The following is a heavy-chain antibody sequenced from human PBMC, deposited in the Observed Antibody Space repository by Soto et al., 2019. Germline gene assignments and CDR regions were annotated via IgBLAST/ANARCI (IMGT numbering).Heavy chain of an antibody. Sequence: QVQLVESGGGVVQPGGSLRLSCAASGFTFSTNGMHWVRQAPGKGLEWVAVISYDGSKKYYGDSVKGRLTISRDNSKNTLYLQMNSLRAEDTAVYYCAKDRVESGLGEVDYWGQGTLVTVSS. D-gene: IGHD3-16*01. CDR3: AKDRVESGLGEVDY. CDR1: GFTFSTNG. V-gene: IGHV3-30*18. J-gene: IGHJ4*02. CDR2: ISYDGSKK.